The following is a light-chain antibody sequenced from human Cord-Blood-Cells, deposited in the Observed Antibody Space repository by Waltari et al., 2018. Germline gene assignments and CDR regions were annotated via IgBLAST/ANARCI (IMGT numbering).Light chain of an antibody. CDR3: QQGNKHPLT. Sequence: VMTQSQAFLSVTPGEKVTITCQASEGICNYLYWYQQKPVQAPKLLIKYASQSISGVPPRFSGSGSGTDFTFTISSLEAEDAATYYCQQGNKHPLTFGGGTKVEIK. J-gene: IGKJ4*01. CDR2: YAS. V-gene: IGKV6-21*02. CDR1: EGICNY.